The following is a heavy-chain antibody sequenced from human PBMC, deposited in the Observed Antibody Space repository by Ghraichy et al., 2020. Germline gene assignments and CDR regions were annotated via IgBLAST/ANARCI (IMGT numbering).Heavy chain of an antibody. CDR1: GFTFRSYA. D-gene: IGHD3-3*01. V-gene: IGHV3-30*04. J-gene: IGHJ3*02. Sequence: GGSLRLSCAASGFTFRSYAMHWVRQAPGKGLEWVAVISYDGSNKYYADSVKGRFTISRDNSKNTLYLQMSSLRVEDTAVYYCARAKTIFGVTNAFDMWGQGTMVTVSS. CDR3: ARAKTIFGVTNAFDM. CDR2: ISYDGSNK.